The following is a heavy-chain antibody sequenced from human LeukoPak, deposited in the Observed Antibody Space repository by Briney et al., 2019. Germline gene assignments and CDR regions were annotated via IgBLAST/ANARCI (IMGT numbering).Heavy chain of an antibody. CDR3: AREARSGWDYYYYMDV. V-gene: IGHV4-39*02. D-gene: IGHD6-19*01. CDR1: GGSISSSSYY. Sequence: SETLSLTCTVSGGSISSSSYYWGWIRQPPGKGLEWIGSIYYSGSTYYNPSLKSRVTISVDTSKNQFSLKLSSVTPEDTAVYYCAREARSGWDYYYYMDVWGKGTTVTVSS. CDR2: IYYSGST. J-gene: IGHJ6*03.